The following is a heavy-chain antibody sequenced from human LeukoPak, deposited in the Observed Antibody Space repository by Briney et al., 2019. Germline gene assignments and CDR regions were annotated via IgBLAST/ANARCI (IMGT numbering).Heavy chain of an antibody. D-gene: IGHD3-10*01. J-gene: IGHJ4*02. V-gene: IGHV1-69*05. CDR1: GGTFSSYA. Sequence: ASVKVSCKASGGTFSSYAISWVRQAPGQGLEWMGRIIPIFGTANYAQKFQGRVTITTDESTSTAYMKLSSLRSEDTAVYYCASPIEDYYGSGSYYSFGYWGQGTLVTVSS. CDR3: ASPIEDYYGSGSYYSFGY. CDR2: IIPIFGTA.